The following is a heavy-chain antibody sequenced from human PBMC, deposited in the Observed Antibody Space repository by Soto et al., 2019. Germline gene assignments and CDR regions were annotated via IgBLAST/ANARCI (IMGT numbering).Heavy chain of an antibody. Sequence: GGSLRLSCAASGFTFSSYAMSWVRQAPGKGLEWVSAISGSGGSTYYADSVKGRFTISRDNSKNTLYLQMNSLRAEDTAVYYCAKVPLVRSIWPEPVWFDYWGQGTLVTVSS. CDR1: GFTFSSYA. V-gene: IGHV3-23*01. CDR2: ISGSGGST. CDR3: AKVPLVRSIWPEPVWFDY. J-gene: IGHJ4*02. D-gene: IGHD2-2*01.